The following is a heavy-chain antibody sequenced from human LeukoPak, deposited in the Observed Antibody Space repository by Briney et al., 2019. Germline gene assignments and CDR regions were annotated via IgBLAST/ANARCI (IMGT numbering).Heavy chain of an antibody. CDR1: GGTFSSYA. J-gene: IGHJ4*02. Sequence: SVKVSCKASGGTFSSYAISWVRQAPGQGLEWMGGIIPIFGTANYAQKFQGRVTITADESTSTAYMELSSLRSKDTAVYYCAREYCSSTSCYVRYFDYWGQGTLVTVSS. CDR3: AREYCSSTSCYVRYFDY. D-gene: IGHD2-2*01. V-gene: IGHV1-69*13. CDR2: IIPIFGTA.